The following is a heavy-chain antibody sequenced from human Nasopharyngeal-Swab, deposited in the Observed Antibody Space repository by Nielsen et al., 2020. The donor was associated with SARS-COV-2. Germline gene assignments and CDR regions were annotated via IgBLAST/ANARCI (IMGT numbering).Heavy chain of an antibody. CDR1: VYTFTSYR. CDR3: ARVWGLLFDY. D-gene: IGHD1-26*01. Sequence: SVTVSFRASVYTFTSYRIRWVRQAPGQGPEWMGWISAYNGNTNYAQMLQGRVTLTPATSTSTAYMELRSLRSEATAVYYCARVWGLLFDYWGQGTLVTVSS. J-gene: IGHJ4*02. V-gene: IGHV1-18*01. CDR2: ISAYNGNT.